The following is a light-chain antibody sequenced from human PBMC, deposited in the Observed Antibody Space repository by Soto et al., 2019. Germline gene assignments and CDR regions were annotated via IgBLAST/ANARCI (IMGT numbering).Light chain of an antibody. CDR3: GSYATSSYV. Sequence: ALTQPASVSGSPGQSITISCTGTTSDVGGYNYVSWYQQHPGKAPKLMIYEVSNRPSGISNRFSGSKSGNTASLTISGLQAEDEADYYCGSYATSSYVFGTGTKVTVL. CDR1: TSDVGGYNY. V-gene: IGLV2-14*01. J-gene: IGLJ1*01. CDR2: EVS.